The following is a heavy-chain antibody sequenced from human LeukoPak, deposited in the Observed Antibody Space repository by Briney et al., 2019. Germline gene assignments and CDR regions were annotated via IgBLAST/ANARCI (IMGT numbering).Heavy chain of an antibody. CDR1: GGSISSYY. Sequence: PSETLSLTCTVSGGSISSYYWSWIRQPPGKGLEWIGYVYYSGSTNYNPSLQSRVTISLDTSKNQFSLKVTSVTAADTAVYYCARVNYDFWSATDYWGQGALVTVSS. D-gene: IGHD3-3*01. CDR3: ARVNYDFWSATDY. J-gene: IGHJ4*02. CDR2: VYYSGST. V-gene: IGHV4-59*01.